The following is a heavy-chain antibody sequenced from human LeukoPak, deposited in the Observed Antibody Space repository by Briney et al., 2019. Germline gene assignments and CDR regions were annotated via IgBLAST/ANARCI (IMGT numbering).Heavy chain of an antibody. V-gene: IGHV3-21*05. Sequence: PGGSLRLSCAASASGVAFTSHSMNWVRQAPGKGLEWISNIHSSGDYIFYADSVKGRFTVSRDNARNSLYLQMNSLRAEDTAIYYCAREYNSRATFDYWGQGTLVTVSS. D-gene: IGHD1-20*01. CDR2: IHSSGDYI. J-gene: IGHJ4*02. CDR1: ASGVAFTSHS. CDR3: AREYNSRATFDY.